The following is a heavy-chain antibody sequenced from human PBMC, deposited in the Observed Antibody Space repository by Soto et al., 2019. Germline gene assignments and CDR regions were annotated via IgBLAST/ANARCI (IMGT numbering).Heavy chain of an antibody. D-gene: IGHD6-6*01. J-gene: IGHJ4*02. CDR3: AREYSSSSWGRVHFDH. CDR1: GFTFSSYW. V-gene: IGHV3-7*01. CDR2: IKQDGSEK. Sequence: EVQLVESGGGLVQPGGSLRLSCAASGFTFSSYWMSWVRQAPGKGLEWVANIKQDGSEKYYVDSVKGRFTISRDNAKNSLYLQRNSLRAEDTAVYYCAREYSSSSWGRVHFDHWGQGTLVTVSS.